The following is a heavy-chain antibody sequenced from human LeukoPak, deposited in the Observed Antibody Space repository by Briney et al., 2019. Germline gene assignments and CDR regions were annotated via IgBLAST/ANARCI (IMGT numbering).Heavy chain of an antibody. CDR2: INSDGSST. J-gene: IGHJ3*02. V-gene: IGHV3-74*01. CDR1: GFTFSSYW. D-gene: IGHD2-15*01. CDR3: ARESYCSGGSCYSGRAFDI. Sequence: GGSLRLSCAASGFTFSSYWMHWVRQAPGKGLVWVSRINSDGSSTSYADSVKGRFTISRDNAKNMLYLQMNSLRAEDTAVYYCARESYCSGGSCYSGRAFDIWGQGTMVTVSS.